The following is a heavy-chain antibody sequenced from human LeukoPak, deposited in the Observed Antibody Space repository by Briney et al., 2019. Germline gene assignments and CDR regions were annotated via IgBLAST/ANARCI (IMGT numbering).Heavy chain of an antibody. CDR2: IKEDGREK. Sequence: GGSLRLSCATSGFTFSSSWMSWVRQAAGKGLECVANIKEDGREKYYVDSVKGRFTISRDNAKNSLYLQMSSLRSEDTAVYYCAGVPPYCSGGSCYSGYGLLNNYYGMDVWGQGTTVTVSS. CDR1: GFTFSSSW. D-gene: IGHD2-15*01. V-gene: IGHV3-7*03. CDR3: AGVPPYCSGGSCYSGYGLLNNYYGMDV. J-gene: IGHJ6*02.